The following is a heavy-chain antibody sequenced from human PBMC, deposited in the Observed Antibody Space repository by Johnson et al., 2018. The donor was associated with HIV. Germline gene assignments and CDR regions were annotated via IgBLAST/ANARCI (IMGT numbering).Heavy chain of an antibody. D-gene: IGHD3-22*01. CDR3: ARPVPDYYDSSGYYSAACDI. CDR2: IKSKPDGGTT. V-gene: IGHV3-15*01. CDR1: GFTFDNAW. Sequence: VQLVESGGGLVKPGGSLRLSCATSGFTFDNAWMTWVRQAPGKGLEWVGRIKSKPDGGTTDYAAPVKGRFTISRDDSKNTLYLQMNSLKTEDTAVYYCARPVPDYYDSSGYYSAACDIWGQGTMVTVSS. J-gene: IGHJ3*02.